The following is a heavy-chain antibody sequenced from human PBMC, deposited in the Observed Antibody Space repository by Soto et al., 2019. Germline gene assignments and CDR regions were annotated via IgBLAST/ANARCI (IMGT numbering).Heavy chain of an antibody. D-gene: IGHD3-22*01. V-gene: IGHV4-39*01. Sequence: QLQLQESGPGLVKPSETLSLTCNVFGGSVSSSGYWWGWIRQPPGKGLEWIGSVFHSGSTQYNPALSRRLPISTDTSNNQCSLRLTSVTAADTAVYYCARHADSGDLELAFHIWGQGAMVTVSS. J-gene: IGHJ3*02. CDR1: GGSVSSSGYW. CDR2: VFHSGST. CDR3: ARHADSGDLELAFHI.